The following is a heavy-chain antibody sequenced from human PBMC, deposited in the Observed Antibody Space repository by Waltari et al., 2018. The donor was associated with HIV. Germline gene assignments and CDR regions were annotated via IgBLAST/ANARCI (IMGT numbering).Heavy chain of an antibody. J-gene: IGHJ4*02. CDR3: ARTFLYCSGGTCYFDY. Sequence: QVQLVQSGAEVKKPGASVKVSCKASGYTFTGYYMHWVRQAPGQGLEWMGWINPNSGGTNYAQKLQGRVTMTRDTFISTAYMELSRLRSDDTAVYYCARTFLYCSGGTCYFDYWGQGTLVTVSS. CDR1: GYTFTGYY. CDR2: INPNSGGT. D-gene: IGHD2-15*01. V-gene: IGHV1-2*02.